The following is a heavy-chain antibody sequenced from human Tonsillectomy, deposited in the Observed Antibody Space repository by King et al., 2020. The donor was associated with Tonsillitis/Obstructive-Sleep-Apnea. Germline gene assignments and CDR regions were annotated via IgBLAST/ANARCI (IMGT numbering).Heavy chain of an antibody. CDR1: GYSSTSFW. D-gene: IGHD3-22*01. J-gene: IGHJ6*02. CDR2: IDPSDSYT. Sequence: DVQLVESGAEVKKPGESLRISCKGSGYSSTSFWINWVRQMPGKGLEWMGRIDPSDSYTDYSPSFQGHVTISADKSIGTAYLQWSSLKASDTAMYYCASSPSGYYDSSGYYYAHGMDVWGQGTTVTVSS. CDR3: ASSPSGYYDSSGYYYAHGMDV. V-gene: IGHV5-10-1*03.